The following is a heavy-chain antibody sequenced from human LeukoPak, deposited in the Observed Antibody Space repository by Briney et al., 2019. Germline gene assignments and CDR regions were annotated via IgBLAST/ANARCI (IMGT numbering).Heavy chain of an antibody. CDR2: IYYSGST. V-gene: IGHV4-39*02. CDR1: GGSISSSDYY. D-gene: IGHD6-13*01. J-gene: IGHJ5*01. CDR3: ARESVEIGTRWFDP. Sequence: SETLSLTCTVSGGSISSSDYYWGWIRQPPGRGLEWIGTIYYSGSTYYNPSLKSRVTISVDTSKNHFSLRLRSVTAADTAMYYCARESVEIGTRWFDPWGQGTLVTVSS.